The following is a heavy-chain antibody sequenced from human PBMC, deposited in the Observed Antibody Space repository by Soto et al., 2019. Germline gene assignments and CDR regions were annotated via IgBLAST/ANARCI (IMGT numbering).Heavy chain of an antibody. J-gene: IGHJ6*02. D-gene: IGHD3-10*01. V-gene: IGHV4-31*03. CDR2: IYYSGST. CDR3: ARGRMVWFGELATDGMDV. Sequence: QVQLQDSGPGLVKPSQTLSLTCTVSGGSISSGGYYWSWIRQHPGKGLEWIGYIYYSGSTYYNPSLKSRVTISVDTSKNQFSLKLSSVTAADTAVYYCARGRMVWFGELATDGMDVWGQGTTVTVSS. CDR1: GGSISSGGYY.